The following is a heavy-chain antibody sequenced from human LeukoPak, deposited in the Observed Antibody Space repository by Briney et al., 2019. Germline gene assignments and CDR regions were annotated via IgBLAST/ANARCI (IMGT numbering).Heavy chain of an antibody. Sequence: SETLSLTCTVSGGSISSSSYYWGWIRQPPGKGLEWIGSIYYSGSTYYNPSLKSRVTISVDTSKNQFSLKLSSVTAADTAVYYCARGRYYDSSGYYYRYMDVWGKGTTVTVSS. CDR2: IYYSGST. D-gene: IGHD3-22*01. CDR3: ARGRYYDSSGYYYRYMDV. J-gene: IGHJ6*03. CDR1: GGSISSSSYY. V-gene: IGHV4-39*07.